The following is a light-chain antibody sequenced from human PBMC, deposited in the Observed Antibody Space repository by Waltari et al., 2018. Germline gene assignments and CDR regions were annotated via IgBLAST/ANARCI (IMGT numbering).Light chain of an antibody. Sequence: QSALTQPASVSGSPEQSITISCTGTSSDVGSYNLVSWYQQHPGKAPKLRISEVNERPSGGSIRSSGSKSGNTASLTISGLQAEDEADYYCCSYAGSNTVLFGGGTKLTVL. J-gene: IGLJ2*01. CDR2: EVN. V-gene: IGLV2-23*02. CDR1: SSDVGSYNL. CDR3: CSYAGSNTVL.